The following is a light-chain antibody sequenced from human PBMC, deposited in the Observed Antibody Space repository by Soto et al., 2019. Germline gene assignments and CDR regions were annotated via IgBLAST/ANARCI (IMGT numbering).Light chain of an antibody. V-gene: IGLV2-14*01. CDR2: DVS. Sequence: QSALTQPASVSGSPGQSFTISCTGTSSDVGGYNYVSWYQQHPGKAPKLMIYDVSNRPSGVSNRFSGSKSGNTASLTISGLQADDEADYYCSSYTSSSTRVFGTGTKVTVL. J-gene: IGLJ1*01. CDR1: SSDVGGYNY. CDR3: SSYTSSSTRV.